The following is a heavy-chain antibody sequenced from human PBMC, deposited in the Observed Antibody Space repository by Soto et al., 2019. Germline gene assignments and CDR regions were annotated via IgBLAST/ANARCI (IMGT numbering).Heavy chain of an antibody. CDR1: GFTFSSYG. J-gene: IGHJ6*02. Sequence: QVQLVESGGGVVQPGRSLRLSCAASGFTFSSYGMHWVRQAPGKRLEWVAVISYDGSNKYYADSVKGRFTISRDNSKNTLSLQMNSLRAEDTAVYYCAKGDYTFGGVIVYYYYGMDVWGQGTTVTVSS. CDR2: ISYDGSNK. CDR3: AKGDYTFGGVIVYYYYGMDV. D-gene: IGHD3-16*02. V-gene: IGHV3-30*18.